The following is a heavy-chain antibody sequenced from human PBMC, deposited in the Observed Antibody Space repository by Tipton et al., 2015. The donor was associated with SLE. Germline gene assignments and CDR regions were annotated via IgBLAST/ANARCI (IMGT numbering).Heavy chain of an antibody. Sequence: SLRLSCAASGFTFSSYSLNWVRQAPGKGLEWVSSISSSRSYIYYADSVKGRFTISRDNAKNSLYLQMNSLRAEDTAVYFCARVSGYGAFDIWGQGTMVTVSS. CDR1: GFTFSSYS. CDR2: ISSSRSYI. V-gene: IGHV3-21*01. J-gene: IGHJ3*02. CDR3: ARVSGYGAFDI. D-gene: IGHD6-13*01.